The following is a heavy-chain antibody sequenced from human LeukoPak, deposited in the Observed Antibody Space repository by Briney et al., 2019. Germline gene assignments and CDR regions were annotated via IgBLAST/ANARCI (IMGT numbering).Heavy chain of an antibody. Sequence: SETLCLTCTVSGGSISSGDYYWSWIRQPPGKGLEWIGYIYYSGSTYYNPPLKSRVTISVDTSKNQFSLELSSVTAADTAVYYCAGNSSGWYRAFDIWGQGTMVTVSS. J-gene: IGHJ3*02. CDR3: AGNSSGWYRAFDI. D-gene: IGHD6-19*01. CDR1: GGSISSGDYY. V-gene: IGHV4-30-4*01. CDR2: IYYSGST.